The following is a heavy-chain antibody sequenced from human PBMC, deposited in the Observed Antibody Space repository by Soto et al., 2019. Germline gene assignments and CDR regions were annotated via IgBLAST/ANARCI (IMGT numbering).Heavy chain of an antibody. D-gene: IGHD6-6*01. CDR2: IHYSGST. Sequence: SETLSLTCTVSGGSISSYYWSWIRQPPGKGLEWIGYIHYSGSTNYNPSLKSRVTISVDTSKNQFSLKLSSVTAADTAVYYCARDRIAARTRGWFDPWGQGNLVTVSS. V-gene: IGHV4-59*12. CDR3: ARDRIAARTRGWFDP. J-gene: IGHJ5*02. CDR1: GGSISSYY.